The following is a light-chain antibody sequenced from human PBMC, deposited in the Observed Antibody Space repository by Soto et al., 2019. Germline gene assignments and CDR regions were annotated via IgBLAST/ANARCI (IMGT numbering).Light chain of an antibody. CDR1: QSISSW. CDR3: QQANSFPIT. CDR2: KAS. J-gene: IGKJ5*01. Sequence: EIRMTQSHATLSASVGGRVTITCLACQSISSWLAWYQQKPGKAPKLLIYKASSLESGVPSRFSGSGSGTDFTLTISSPQPEDFATYYCQQANSFPITFGQGTRLEI. V-gene: IGKV1-5*03.